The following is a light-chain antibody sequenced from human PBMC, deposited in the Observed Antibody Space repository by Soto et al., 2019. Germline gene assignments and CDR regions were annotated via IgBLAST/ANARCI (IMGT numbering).Light chain of an antibody. CDR3: SSYTSSSTLPV. CDR1: SSDVGGYNY. Sequence: QSVRTQPASVSGSPGQSITISCTGTSSDVGGYNYVSWYQRHPGKAPKLMIYDVSNRPSGVSNRFSGSKSGNTASLTISGLQAEDEADYYCSSYTSSSTLPVFGGGTKVTVL. V-gene: IGLV2-14*01. J-gene: IGLJ2*01. CDR2: DVS.